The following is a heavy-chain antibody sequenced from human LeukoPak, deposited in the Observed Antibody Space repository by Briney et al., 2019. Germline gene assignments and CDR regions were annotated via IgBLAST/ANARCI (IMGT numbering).Heavy chain of an antibody. V-gene: IGHV1-2*02. J-gene: IGHJ3*02. Sequence: ASLKVSCKASGYTFNGSYMHWVRHAPGEGLEWMGWINANSGGTNYAQKFQGRVTMTRDTSISAAYMELSSLRSDDTAVYYCARVVVVVVAANAFDIWGQGTMVTVSS. CDR2: INANSGGT. CDR3: ARVVVVVVAANAFDI. D-gene: IGHD2-15*01. CDR1: GYTFNGSY.